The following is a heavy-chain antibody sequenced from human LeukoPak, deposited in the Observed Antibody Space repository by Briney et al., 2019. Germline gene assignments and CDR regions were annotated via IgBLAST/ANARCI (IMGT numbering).Heavy chain of an antibody. CDR3: ARVPSSWYLTRYYYYMDV. Sequence: ASVKVSCKASGYTFTSYGISWVRQAPGQGLEWMGWISAYNGNTNYAQKLQGRVTMTTDTSTSTAYMELRSLRSDDTAVYYCARVPSSWYLTRYYYYMDVWGKGTTVTVSS. CDR2: ISAYNGNT. J-gene: IGHJ6*03. V-gene: IGHV1-18*01. D-gene: IGHD6-13*01. CDR1: GYTFTSYG.